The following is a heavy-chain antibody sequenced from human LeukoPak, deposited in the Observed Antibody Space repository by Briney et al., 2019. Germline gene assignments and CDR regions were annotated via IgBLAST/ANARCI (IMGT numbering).Heavy chain of an antibody. Sequence: GGSLRLSCAASGFTFSSYSMDWVRQAPGKGLEWVSSISSSSSYIYYADSVRGRFTISRDNAKNSLYLQMNSLRAEDTAVYYCAELGITMIGGVWGKGTTVTISS. CDR2: ISSSSSYI. CDR1: GFTFSSYS. J-gene: IGHJ6*04. D-gene: IGHD3-10*02. CDR3: AELGITMIGGV. V-gene: IGHV3-21*01.